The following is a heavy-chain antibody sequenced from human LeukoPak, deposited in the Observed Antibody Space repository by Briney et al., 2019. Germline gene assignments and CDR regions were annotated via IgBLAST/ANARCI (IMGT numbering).Heavy chain of an antibody. CDR1: GHTFTSYG. V-gene: IGHV1-18*01. Sequence: ASVKVSCKASGHTFTSYGISWVRQAPGQGLEWMGWISAYNGNTSYAQKLQGRVTMTTDTSTSTAYMELRSLRSDDTAVYYCARDRAITMVRGVILGYWGQGTLVTVSS. CDR2: ISAYNGNT. J-gene: IGHJ4*02. D-gene: IGHD3-10*01. CDR3: ARDRAITMVRGVILGY.